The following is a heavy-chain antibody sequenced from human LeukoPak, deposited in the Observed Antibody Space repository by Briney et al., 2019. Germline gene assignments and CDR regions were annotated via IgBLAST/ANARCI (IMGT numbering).Heavy chain of an antibody. D-gene: IGHD5-18*01. Sequence: PSETLSLTCGVSGDXITNSHCWSWVRQPPGKGLEWIGVIYLSGDTDYNPSLKSRVTISIDKSKNQFSLKLTYVTAADTAVYYCAKDPHTGIAPGYWGQGTLVTVSS. J-gene: IGHJ4*02. CDR2: IYLSGDT. CDR1: GDXITNSHC. V-gene: IGHV4-4*02. CDR3: AKDPHTGIAPGY.